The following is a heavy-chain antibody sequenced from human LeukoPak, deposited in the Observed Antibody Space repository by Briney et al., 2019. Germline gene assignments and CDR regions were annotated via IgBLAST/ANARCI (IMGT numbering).Heavy chain of an antibody. D-gene: IGHD6-13*01. J-gene: IGHJ1*01. Sequence: ASVKVSCKASGYTFTGYYMHWVRQAPGQGLEWMGWINPNSGGTNYAQKFQGRVTMTRDTSISTAYMELSSLRSEDTAVYYCARDRGAAADTPGWGQGTLVTVSS. V-gene: IGHV1-2*02. CDR2: INPNSGGT. CDR1: GYTFTGYY. CDR3: ARDRGAAADTPG.